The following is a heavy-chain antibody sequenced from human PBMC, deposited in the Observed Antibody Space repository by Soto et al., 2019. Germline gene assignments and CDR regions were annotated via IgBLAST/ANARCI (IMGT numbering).Heavy chain of an antibody. CDR1: VVSVSSGSYY. J-gene: IGHJ6*01. Sequence: SETLSLTCTFSVVSVSSGSYYCSWVRQPPWKGLEWIGYIYYSGSTNYNPSLKSRVTISVDTSKNQFSLKLSSVTAADTAVYYCARDSYYYDSSGNYRGMEVLGQGTTVIVS. CDR3: ARDSYYYDSSGNYRGMEV. V-gene: IGHV4-61*01. CDR2: IYYSGST. D-gene: IGHD3-22*01.